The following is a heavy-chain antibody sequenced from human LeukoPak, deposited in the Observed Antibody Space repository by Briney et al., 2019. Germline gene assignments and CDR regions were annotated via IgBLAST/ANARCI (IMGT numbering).Heavy chain of an antibody. CDR2: ISGSGAST. Sequence: PGGSLRLSCLTSGFTFSTNAMSWVRQAPGKGLEWISGISGSGASTYYADSVTGRFTISRDNSRNTLYLQMNSLRAEDTAVYYCAKKGVTVIGSNWFDSWGQGTLVTVSS. CDR3: AKKGVTVIGSNWFDS. D-gene: IGHD4-11*01. V-gene: IGHV3-23*01. J-gene: IGHJ5*01. CDR1: GFTFSTNA.